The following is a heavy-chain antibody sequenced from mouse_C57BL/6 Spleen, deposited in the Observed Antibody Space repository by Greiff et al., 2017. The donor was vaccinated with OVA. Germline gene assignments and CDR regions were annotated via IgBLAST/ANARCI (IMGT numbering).Heavy chain of an antibody. V-gene: IGHV14-2*01. CDR2: IDPEDGET. D-gene: IGHD1-1*01. J-gene: IGHJ1*03. Sequence: EVQLQQSGAELVKPGASVKLSCTASGFNIKDYYMPWVKQRTEQGLEWIGRIDPEDGETKYAPKFQGKATITADTSSNTAYLQLSSLTSEDTAVYYCARTTGTVVASRYFDVWGTGTTVTVSS. CDR3: ARTTGTVVASRYFDV. CDR1: GFNIKDYY.